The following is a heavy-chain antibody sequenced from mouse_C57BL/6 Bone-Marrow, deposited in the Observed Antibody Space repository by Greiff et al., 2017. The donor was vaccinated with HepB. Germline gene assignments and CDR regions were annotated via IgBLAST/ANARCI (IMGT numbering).Heavy chain of an antibody. Sequence: EVQVVESGGGLVKPGGSLKLSCAASGFTFSSYAMSWVRQTPEKRLEWVATISDGGSYTYYPDNVKGRFTIARDNAKNNLYLQMSHLKSEDTAMYYCARDPEFLELDYFDYWGQGTTLTVSS. CDR1: GFTFSSYA. J-gene: IGHJ2*01. V-gene: IGHV5-4*01. CDR2: ISDGGSYT. CDR3: ARDPEFLELDYFDY.